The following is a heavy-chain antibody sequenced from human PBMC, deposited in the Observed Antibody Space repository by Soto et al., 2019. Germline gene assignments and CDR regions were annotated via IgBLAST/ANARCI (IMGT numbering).Heavy chain of an antibody. J-gene: IGHJ4*02. D-gene: IGHD3-10*01. Sequence: GGSLRLSCAASGFTFSSYGMHWVRQAPGKGLEWVAVISYDGSNKYYADSVKGRFTISRDNSKNTLYLQMNSLRAEDTAVYYCAKDPVRGIGVVPDYWGQGTLVTVCS. V-gene: IGHV3-30*18. CDR3: AKDPVRGIGVVPDY. CDR1: GFTFSSYG. CDR2: ISYDGSNK.